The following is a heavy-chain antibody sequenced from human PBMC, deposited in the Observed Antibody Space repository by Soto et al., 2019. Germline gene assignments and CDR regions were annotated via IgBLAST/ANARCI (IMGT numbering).Heavy chain of an antibody. D-gene: IGHD7-27*01. CDR3: ARDKPPSLGLYYYYYMDV. Sequence: GGSLRLSCAASGFTFSSYGMHWVRQAPGKGLEWVAVIWYDGSNKYYADSVKGRFTISRDNSKNTLYLQMNSLRAEDTAVYYCARDKPPSLGLYYYYYMDVWGKGTTVTVSS. J-gene: IGHJ6*03. V-gene: IGHV3-33*01. CDR2: IWYDGSNK. CDR1: GFTFSSYG.